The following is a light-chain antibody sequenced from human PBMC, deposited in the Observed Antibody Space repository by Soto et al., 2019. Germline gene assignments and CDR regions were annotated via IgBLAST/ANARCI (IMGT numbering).Light chain of an antibody. V-gene: IGKV3-20*01. J-gene: IGKJ2*01. CDR1: QSVSSSY. Sequence: EIVLTQTPGTLSLSPGERATLSCRASQSVSSSYLAWYQQKPGQAPRLLIYGASSRATGIPDRFSGSGSGTDFTLTISRLEPEDFAVYYCQLDGSSPSYTFGQGTKLEIK. CDR2: GAS. CDR3: QLDGSSPSYT.